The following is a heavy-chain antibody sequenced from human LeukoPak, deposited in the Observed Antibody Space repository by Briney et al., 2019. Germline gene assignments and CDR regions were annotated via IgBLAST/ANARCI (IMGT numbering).Heavy chain of an antibody. J-gene: IGHJ4*02. Sequence: GGSLRLSCAASGFSFNSYPMHWVREAPGQGLEWVSVISNVGNNKYYADSVKRRFTNSRYNSNNPLSLPMNALRVQDTAVFYCARPDDSESFYRANHYWGRGTLGTVS. CDR2: ISNVGNNK. V-gene: IGHV3-30*04. CDR1: GFSFNSYP. D-gene: IGHD3-10*01. CDR3: ARPDDSESFYRANHY.